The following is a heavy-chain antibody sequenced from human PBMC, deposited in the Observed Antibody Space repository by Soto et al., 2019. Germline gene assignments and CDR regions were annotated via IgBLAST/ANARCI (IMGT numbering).Heavy chain of an antibody. CDR3: ARDARGTRGFDEMDI. CDR1: GYIFTGYH. Sequence: QVHLVQSGAEVKKPGAPVKVSCKASGYIFTGYHIHWVRQAPGRGLEWMGWINPNSGDTEYAQNFQGRVTMTRDTSFNLVYMEMSGLMSDDTAVYYCARDARGTRGFDEMDIWGQGTTVTVSS. D-gene: IGHD3-9*01. CDR2: INPNSGDT. J-gene: IGHJ6*02. V-gene: IGHV1-2*02.